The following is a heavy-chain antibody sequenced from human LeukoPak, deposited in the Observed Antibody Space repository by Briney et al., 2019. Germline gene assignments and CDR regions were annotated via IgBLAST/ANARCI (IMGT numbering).Heavy chain of an antibody. CDR1: GYTFSSND. CDR2: MNPHSGNT. V-gene: IGHV1-8*01. Sequence: ASVKVSCKASGYTFSSNDINWVRQATGQGLEWMGWMNPHSGNTGYAQKLQGRVTITRNSSISTAYMELSSLRSEDTAVYYCASPREGLGTLDYWGQGTLVTVSS. D-gene: IGHD3-16*01. CDR3: ASPREGLGTLDY. J-gene: IGHJ4*02.